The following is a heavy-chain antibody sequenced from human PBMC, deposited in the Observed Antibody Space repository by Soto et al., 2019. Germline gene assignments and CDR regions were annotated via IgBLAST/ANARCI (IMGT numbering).Heavy chain of an antibody. V-gene: IGHV4-38-2*01. CDR3: ARTFDYYGMDV. CDR1: GYSIAIGYH. Sequence: EPVSLTCSMYGYSIAIGYHLAWIRQSPGKGLEWIGSIYHAGSVYYNPSLNSRVAVSLDTSKNHFSLKLTSVTAADTAVYYCARTFDYYGMDVWGQGTTVTVS. CDR2: IYHAGSV. J-gene: IGHJ6*02.